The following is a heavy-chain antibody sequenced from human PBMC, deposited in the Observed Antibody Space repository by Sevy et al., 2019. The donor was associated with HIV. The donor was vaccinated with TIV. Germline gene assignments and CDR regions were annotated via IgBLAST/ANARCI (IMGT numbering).Heavy chain of an antibody. J-gene: IGHJ4*02. CDR2: IHSDDTT. D-gene: IGHD5-18*01. CDR3: ARGKSGYGYALNY. Sequence: GGSLRLSCAASGFTFNSNYMTWVRQAPGKGLEGVSVIHSDDTTYHADSVKDRFTISRDNFKNTLYLHMSSLRAEDTAVYYCARGKSGYGYALNYWGQGTLVTVSS. CDR1: GFTFNSNY. V-gene: IGHV3-66*01.